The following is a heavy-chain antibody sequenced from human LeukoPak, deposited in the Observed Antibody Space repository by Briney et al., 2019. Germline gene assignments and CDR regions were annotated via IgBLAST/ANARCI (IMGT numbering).Heavy chain of an antibody. D-gene: IGHD4-23*01. CDR3: ARGDYGGPY. Sequence: SETLSLTCTVSGGSISSYYWSWIRQPPGKGLEWIGYIYYSGSTNYNPSPKSRVTISVDTSKNQFSLKLSSVTAADTAVYYCARGDYGGPYWGQGTLVTVSS. CDR1: GGSISSYY. V-gene: IGHV4-59*01. CDR2: IYYSGST. J-gene: IGHJ4*02.